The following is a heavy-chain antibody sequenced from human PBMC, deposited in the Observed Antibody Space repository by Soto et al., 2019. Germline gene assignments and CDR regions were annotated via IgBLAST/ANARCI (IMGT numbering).Heavy chain of an antibody. CDR3: VRGPSHGAFDI. CDR1: GFTFSSYW. Sequence: PGGSLRLSCAASGFTFSSYWMHWVRRSPGKGLLWVSHINNDGSHTTYADSVKGRFTISRDNAKNTLYLQLNSLRPEDTAVYHCVRGPSHGAFDIWGQGTLVTVAS. CDR2: INNDGSHT. J-gene: IGHJ3*02. V-gene: IGHV3-74*01.